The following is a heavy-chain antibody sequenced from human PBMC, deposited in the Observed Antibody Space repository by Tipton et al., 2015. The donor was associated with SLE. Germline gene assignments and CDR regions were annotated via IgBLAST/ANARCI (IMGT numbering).Heavy chain of an antibody. CDR2: IWYDGSNK. V-gene: IGHV3-33*08. D-gene: IGHD1-26*01. J-gene: IGHJ4*02. CDR1: GFTFSSYG. Sequence: SLRLSCAASGFTFSSYGMHWVRQAPGKGLEWVAVIWYDGSNKYYADSVKGRFTISRDNSKNTLYLQMNSLRAEDTAVYYCARERGIVGASDYWGQGTLVTVSS. CDR3: ARERGIVGASDY.